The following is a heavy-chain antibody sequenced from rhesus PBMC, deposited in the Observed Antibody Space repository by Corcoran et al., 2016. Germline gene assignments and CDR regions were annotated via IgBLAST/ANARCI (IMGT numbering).Heavy chain of an antibody. CDR1: GFTFSSYG. Sequence: EVQLVETGGGLVQPGGSLNLSCAASGFTFSSYGMSWVRQAPGNGLEWVSAINSGGGSTYYADSVKGRFTISRDNSKNTLSLQMNSLRAEDTAVYYCAKRGGLRAPLDVWGRGVLVTVSS. D-gene: IGHD3-34*01. V-gene: IGHV3S5*01. CDR2: INSGGGST. J-gene: IGHJ5-2*02. CDR3: AKRGGLRAPLDV.